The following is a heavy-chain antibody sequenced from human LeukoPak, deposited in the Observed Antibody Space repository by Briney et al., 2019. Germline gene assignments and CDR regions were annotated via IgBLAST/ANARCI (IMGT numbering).Heavy chain of an antibody. V-gene: IGHV1-2*02. CDR1: GYTFTNYY. D-gene: IGHD4-17*01. CDR2: INPNRGDT. Sequence: ASVKVSCKASGYTFTNYYMHWVRQAPGNGLEWMGWINPNRGDTNYAQKFQGRVTMTRDTSISTAFMELTRLTSDDTAVYYCTRDLLGFATTPLSDWGQGTLVTVSS. J-gene: IGHJ4*02. CDR3: TRDLLGFATTPLSD.